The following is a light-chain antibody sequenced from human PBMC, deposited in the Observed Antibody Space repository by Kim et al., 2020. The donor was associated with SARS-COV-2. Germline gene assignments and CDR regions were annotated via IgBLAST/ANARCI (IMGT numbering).Light chain of an antibody. CDR2: RDS. CDR1: NIGTKN. V-gene: IGLV3-9*01. J-gene: IGLJ3*02. CDR3: QVWDSSSWV. Sequence: SYELTQPLSVSVALGQTARITCGEINIGTKNVHWYQQKAGQAPVLVIYRDSSRPSGVPERFSGSNSGITATLTISRAQAGDEADYYCQVWDSSSWVFGGGTQLTVL.